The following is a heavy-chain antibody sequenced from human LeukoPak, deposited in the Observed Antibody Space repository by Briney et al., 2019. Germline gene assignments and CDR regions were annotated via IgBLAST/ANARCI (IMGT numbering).Heavy chain of an antibody. CDR1: GFTFSSYD. Sequence: GRSLRLSCAASGFTFSSYDMYWVRQAPGKGLEWVALILYDGSNKHYADSVKGRFTISRDNSKNTLYLQMNSLRAEDTAVYYCARGSRKLLRFLGQSKWFDPWGQGTLVSVSS. CDR3: ARGSRKLLRFLGQSKWFDP. J-gene: IGHJ5*02. CDR2: ILYDGSNK. V-gene: IGHV3-30*03. D-gene: IGHD3-3*01.